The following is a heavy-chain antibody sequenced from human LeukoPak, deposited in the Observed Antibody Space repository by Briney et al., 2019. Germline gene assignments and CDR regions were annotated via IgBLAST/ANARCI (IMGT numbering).Heavy chain of an antibody. D-gene: IGHD6-13*01. Sequence: HGESLKISCKGSGYSFTSYWIGWVRQMPGKGLEWMGIIYPGDPDTRYSPSFQGQVTISADKSISTAFLQWSSLKASDTAMYCCARHTPGAAAIDYWGQGTLVTVSS. CDR2: IYPGDPDT. CDR3: ARHTPGAAAIDY. V-gene: IGHV5-51*01. CDR1: GYSFTSYW. J-gene: IGHJ4*02.